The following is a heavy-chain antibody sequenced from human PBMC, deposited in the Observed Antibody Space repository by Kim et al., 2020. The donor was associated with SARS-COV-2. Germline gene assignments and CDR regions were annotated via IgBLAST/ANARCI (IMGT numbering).Heavy chain of an antibody. V-gene: IGHV4-59*13. CDR3: ARASLPTEYYYGSGDLNWFDP. D-gene: IGHD3-10*01. CDR1: GGSISSYY. Sequence: SETLSLTCTVSGGSISSYYWSWIRQPPGKGLEWIGYIYYSGSTNYNPSLKSRVTISVDTSKNQFSLKLSSVTAADTAVYYCARASLPTEYYYGSGDLNWFDPSGHGALVTLSS. CDR2: IYYSGST. J-gene: IGHJ5*02.